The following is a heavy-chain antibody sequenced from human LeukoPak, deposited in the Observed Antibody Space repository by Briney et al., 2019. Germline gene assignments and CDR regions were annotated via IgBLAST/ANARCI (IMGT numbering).Heavy chain of an antibody. CDR2: INHSGST. V-gene: IGHV4-34*01. J-gene: IGHJ4*02. Sequence: SETLSLTCAVYGGSFSGYYWSWIRQPPGKGLEWIGEINHSGSTNYIPSLKSRVTISVDTSKNQFSLKLSSVTAADTAVYYCARHPRGYSYGLNYWGQGTLVTVSS. D-gene: IGHD5-18*01. CDR1: GGSFSGYY. CDR3: ARHPRGYSYGLNY.